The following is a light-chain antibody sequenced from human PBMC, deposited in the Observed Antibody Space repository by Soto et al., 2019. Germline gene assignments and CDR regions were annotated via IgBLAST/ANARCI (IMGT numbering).Light chain of an antibody. V-gene: IGKV3-20*01. J-gene: IGKJ4*01. CDR1: QSVSSSY. Sequence: EIVLTQSPGTLSLSPGERATLSCRASQSVSSSYLAWYQQKPGQAPRLLIYDASSRATGIPDRFSGSGSGTDFTLTISRLEPEDFAVYYCQQYGNSPLTSGGGTKVEIK. CDR2: DAS. CDR3: QQYGNSPLT.